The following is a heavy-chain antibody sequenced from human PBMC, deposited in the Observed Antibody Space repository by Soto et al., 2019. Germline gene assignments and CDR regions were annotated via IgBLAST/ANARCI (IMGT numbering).Heavy chain of an antibody. V-gene: IGHV3-30-3*01. Sequence: QVQLVESGGGVVQPGRSLRLSCAGSGFTFSSYAKHWVRQAPDKELEWVAVIFHDGSDEYYADSVKGRLTVSRDNSKNALNLHLNSLKPEDTAVYYCVTAYTYGPDAFDIWGQGTMVTVTT. D-gene: IGHD5-18*01. J-gene: IGHJ3*02. CDR1: GFTFSSYA. CDR2: IFHDGSDE. CDR3: VTAYTYGPDAFDI.